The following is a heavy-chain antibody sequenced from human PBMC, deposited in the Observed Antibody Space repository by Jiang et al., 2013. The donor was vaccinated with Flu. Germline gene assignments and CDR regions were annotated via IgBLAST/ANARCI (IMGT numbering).Heavy chain of an antibody. J-gene: IGHJ4*02. V-gene: IGHV1-46*01. D-gene: IGHD5-24*01. CDR3: ARGMMATIKSSPFDY. Sequence: SGAEVKKPGASVKVSCKASGYMFTSFYLHWVRQAPGQGLEWMGIINPSFGSTTYAQKFQGRVTMTRDTSTSTVYMELSGLRSEDTAVYHCARGMMATIKSSPFDYWGQGTLVTVSS. CDR2: INPSFGST. CDR1: GYMFTSFY.